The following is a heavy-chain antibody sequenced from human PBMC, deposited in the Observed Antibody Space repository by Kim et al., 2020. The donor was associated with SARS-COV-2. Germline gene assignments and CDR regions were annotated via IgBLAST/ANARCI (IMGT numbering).Heavy chain of an antibody. CDR2: AHSGGAT. J-gene: IGHJ4*02. CDR3: ASSLGY. V-gene: IGHV3-53*01. Sequence: GGSLRLSCAPSEFTVSSNYMSWVRQAPGKGLEWVSVAHSGGATYYSDSVKGRFTTSRDNSNDTLYLQMNSLRAEDTAVYFCASSLGYWGQGTLVTVSS. CDR1: EFTVSSNY. D-gene: IGHD7-27*01.